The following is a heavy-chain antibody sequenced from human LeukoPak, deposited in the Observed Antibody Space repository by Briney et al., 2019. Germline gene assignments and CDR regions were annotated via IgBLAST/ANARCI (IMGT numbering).Heavy chain of an antibody. CDR2: ISYDGSNK. CDR1: GFTFSSYG. J-gene: IGHJ3*02. CDR3: AKNAATGHAFDI. Sequence: PGRSLRLSCAASGFTFSSYGMHWVRQAPGKGLEWVAVISYDGSNKYYADSVKGRFTISRDNSKNTLYLQMNSLRAEDTAVYYCAKNAATGHAFDIWGQGTMVTVSS. V-gene: IGHV3-30*18. D-gene: IGHD2-15*01.